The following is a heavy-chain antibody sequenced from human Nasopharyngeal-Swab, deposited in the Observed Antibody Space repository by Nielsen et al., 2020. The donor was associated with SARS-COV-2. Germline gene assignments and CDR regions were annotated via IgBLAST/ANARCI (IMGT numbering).Heavy chain of an antibody. J-gene: IGHJ4*02. D-gene: IGHD3-9*01. CDR2: ISGSGGST. V-gene: IGHV3-23*01. CDR3: AKSNDILTGYSFDY. Sequence: GEPLKISCAASGFTFSSYAMSWVRQAPGKGLEWVSAISGSGGSTYYADSVKGRFTISRDNSKNTLYLQMNSLRAEDTAVYYCAKSNDILTGYSFDYWGQGTLVTVSS. CDR1: GFTFSSYA.